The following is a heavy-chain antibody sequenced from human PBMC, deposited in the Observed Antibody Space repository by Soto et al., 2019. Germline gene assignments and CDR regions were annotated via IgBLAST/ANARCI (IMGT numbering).Heavy chain of an antibody. CDR1: GYTFTSYD. CDR3: ARGSYFDWLLWD. J-gene: IGHJ4*02. V-gene: IGHV1-8*01. Sequence: QVQLVQSGAEVKKPGASVKVSCKASGYTFTSYDINWVRQATGQGLEWMGWMNPNSGNTGYAQKCQGGVTLTRNTAISTAYRELSSLRSEDTAVYYCARGSYFDWLLWDWGQGTLVTVSS. D-gene: IGHD3-9*01. CDR2: MNPNSGNT.